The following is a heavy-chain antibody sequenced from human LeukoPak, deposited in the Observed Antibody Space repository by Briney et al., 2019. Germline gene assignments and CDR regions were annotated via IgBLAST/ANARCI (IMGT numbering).Heavy chain of an antibody. CDR3: VKDGPLGSDF. CDR2: IYASGNT. Sequence: SETLSLTCTISGASISTYYWSWIRQPAGKGLEWIGRIYASGNTYKNPSLESRVTMSVDTSYNQFTLNLTSVTGADTAMYYCVKDGPLGSDFWGQGTQVTVSS. J-gene: IGHJ4*02. V-gene: IGHV4-4*07. D-gene: IGHD2-15*01. CDR1: GASISTYY.